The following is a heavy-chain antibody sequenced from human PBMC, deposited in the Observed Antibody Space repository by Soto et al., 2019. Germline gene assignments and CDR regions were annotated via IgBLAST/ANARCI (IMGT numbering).Heavy chain of an antibody. J-gene: IGHJ4*02. D-gene: IGHD1-1*01. CDR3: ARETGGVLARNPDY. CDR1: GFTFSSYG. CDR2: IWYDGSNK. V-gene: IGHV3-33*01. Sequence: QVQLVESGGGVVQPGRSLRLSCAASGFTFSSYGMHWVRQAPGKGLEWVAVIWYDGSNKYYADSVKGRFTISRDNSKNTLYLQMNSLRAEDTAVYYCARETGGVLARNPDYWGQGTLVTVSS.